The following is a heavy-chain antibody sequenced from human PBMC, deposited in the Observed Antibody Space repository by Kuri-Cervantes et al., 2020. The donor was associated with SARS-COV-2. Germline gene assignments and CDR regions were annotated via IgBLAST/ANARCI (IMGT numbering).Heavy chain of an antibody. CDR3: ARGSYSFGVDY. V-gene: IGHV4-31*02. CDR2: IYSSGST. Sequence: LRLSCTVSGGSISSGGYFWSWIRQHPGKGLEWIGYIYSSGSTYYSPSLKSRVTISIDTSKNQFSLNLTSVTAADTAVYSCARGSYSFGVDYWGQGNPVTVSS. CDR1: GGSISSGGYF. D-gene: IGHD1-26*01. J-gene: IGHJ4*02.